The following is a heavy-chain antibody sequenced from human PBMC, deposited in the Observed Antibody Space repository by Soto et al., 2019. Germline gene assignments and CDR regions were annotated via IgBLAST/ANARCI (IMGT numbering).Heavy chain of an antibody. D-gene: IGHD6-19*01. CDR1: GFSLSTSGVG. Sequence: SGPTLVNPTQTLTLTCTFSGFSLSTSGVGVGWIRQPPGKALEWLALIYWDDDKRYSPSLKSRLTITKDTSKNQVVLTMTNMDPVDTATYYCAHQNSSPFRKTYGMDVWGQGTTVTVSS. V-gene: IGHV2-5*02. CDR3: AHQNSSPFRKTYGMDV. J-gene: IGHJ6*02. CDR2: IYWDDDK.